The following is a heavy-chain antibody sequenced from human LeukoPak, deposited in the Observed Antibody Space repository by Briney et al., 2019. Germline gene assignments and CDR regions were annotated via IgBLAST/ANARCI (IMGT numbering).Heavy chain of an antibody. J-gene: IGHJ4*02. V-gene: IGHV3-33*01. CDR1: GFTFSRYA. CDR2: IWNDGSNK. CDR3: ARGQGPAPDF. Sequence: PGGSLRLSCAASGFTFSRYAMHWVGQAPGKGLEWVAVIWNDGSNKYYSDSVKGRFTISRDNSKNTLYLQMNSLRGEDTAVYSCARGQGPAPDFWGQATLGTVSS.